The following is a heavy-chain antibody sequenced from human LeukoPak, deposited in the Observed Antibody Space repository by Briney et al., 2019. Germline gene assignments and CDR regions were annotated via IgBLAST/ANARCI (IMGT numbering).Heavy chain of an antibody. Sequence: MASETLSLTCTVSGGSISSYYWSWIRQPLGKGLEWIGGIYYSGSTNYNPSLKSRVTISVDTSKNQFSLKLSSVTAADTAVYYCARSGYSSGRLIGNQGVHNWYFDLWGRGTLVTVSS. D-gene: IGHD6-19*01. CDR2: IYYSGST. CDR3: ARSGYSSGRLIGNQGVHNWYFDL. J-gene: IGHJ2*01. CDR1: GGSISSYY. V-gene: IGHV4-59*01.